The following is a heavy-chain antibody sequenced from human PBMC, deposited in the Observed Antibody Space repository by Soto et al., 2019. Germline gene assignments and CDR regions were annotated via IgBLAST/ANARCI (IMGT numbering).Heavy chain of an antibody. CDR2: IGADNGDT. Sequence: QVQLVQSGAEVKKPGASVKVSCKASGYTFSTYGVSWGRQAPGQGLEWMGWIGADNGDTNYAQNFQGRVTMTTDTATTTSYMELRSLTSDDTAVYFCARDWKGAECFDPWGQGTLVTVSS. D-gene: IGHD1-1*01. CDR3: ARDWKGAECFDP. V-gene: IGHV1-18*01. CDR1: GYTFSTYG. J-gene: IGHJ5*02.